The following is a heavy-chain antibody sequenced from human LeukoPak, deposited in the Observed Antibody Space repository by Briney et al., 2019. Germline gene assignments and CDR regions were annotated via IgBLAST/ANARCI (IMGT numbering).Heavy chain of an antibody. CDR2: IIPIFGTA. CDR3: ARGPAVADFYQYYYMDV. V-gene: IGHV1-69*13. CDR1: GGTFSSYA. J-gene: IGHJ6*03. D-gene: IGHD6-19*01. Sequence: GASVKVSCKASGGTFSSYAISWVRQAPGQGLEWMGGIIPIFGTANYAQKFQGRVTITADESTSTAYMELSSLRADDTAVYYCARGPAVADFYQYYYMDVWGKGTTVSVSS.